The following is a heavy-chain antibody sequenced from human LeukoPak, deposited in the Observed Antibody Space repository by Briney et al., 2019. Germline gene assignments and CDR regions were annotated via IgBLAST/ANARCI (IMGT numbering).Heavy chain of an antibody. J-gene: IGHJ4*02. Sequence: QAGGSLRLSCAASGFTFSSYGMHWVRQAPGKGLEWVAVISYDGSNKYYADSVKGRFTISRDNSKNTLYLQMNSLRAEDTAVYYCAKARSVPGEFPAGFDYWGQGTLVTVSS. D-gene: IGHD3-10*01. CDR1: GFTFSSYG. CDR2: ISYDGSNK. V-gene: IGHV3-30*18. CDR3: AKARSVPGEFPAGFDY.